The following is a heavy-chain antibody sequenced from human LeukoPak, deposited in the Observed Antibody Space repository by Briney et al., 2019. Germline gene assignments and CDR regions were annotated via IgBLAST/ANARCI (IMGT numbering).Heavy chain of an antibody. Sequence: PSETLSLTCSVSGGSISTYYWSWIRHPPGKGLEWIGYIYATGSASYSPSLKSRVTMSVDTSKNQFSLRLRSVTAADTAMYYCARDDYDGSGEWDAFDXWXQGTMVTVS. CDR2: IYATGSA. D-gene: IGHD4-23*01. J-gene: IGHJ3*01. V-gene: IGHV4-4*08. CDR1: GGSISTYY. CDR3: ARDDYDGSGEWDAFDX.